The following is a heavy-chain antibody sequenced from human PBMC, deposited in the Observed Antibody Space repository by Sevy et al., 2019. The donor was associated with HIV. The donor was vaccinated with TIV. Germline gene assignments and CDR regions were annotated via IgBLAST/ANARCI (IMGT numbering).Heavy chain of an antibody. D-gene: IGHD4-4*01. Sequence: GGSLRLSCVVSGFTFRNYWMSWVRQAPGKGLEWVANINQNGTEIYSVDSVKGRFNFSRNNTKNAVYLQMNSLRAEDTAIYYCAINSDYGMDAWGQGTTVTVSS. J-gene: IGHJ6*02. CDR1: GFTFRNYW. CDR3: AINSDYGMDA. CDR2: INQNGTEI. V-gene: IGHV3-7*01.